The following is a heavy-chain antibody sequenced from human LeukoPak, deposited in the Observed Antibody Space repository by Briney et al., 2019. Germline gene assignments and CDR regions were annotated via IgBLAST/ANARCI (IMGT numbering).Heavy chain of an antibody. D-gene: IGHD3-22*01. J-gene: IGHJ4*02. Sequence: PSETLSLTCTVSGGSIRSYYWSWIRQPAEKGPEWIGRIHTSGSTNYNPSLKSRVTMSVDTSKNQFSLKLSSVTAADTAVYYCARDRYYYDSSGYYQLDYWGQGTLVTVSS. CDR3: ARDRYYYDSSGYYQLDY. CDR2: IHTSGST. CDR1: GGSIRSYY. V-gene: IGHV4-4*07.